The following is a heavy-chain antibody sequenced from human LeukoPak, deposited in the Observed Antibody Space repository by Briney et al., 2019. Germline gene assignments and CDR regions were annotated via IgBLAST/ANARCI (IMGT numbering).Heavy chain of an antibody. V-gene: IGHV3-48*01. Sequence: PGGSLRLSCAASGFIFSSYSMNWVRQAPGKGLEWVSFISSSGNTIYYTDSVKGRFTISRDNAKNSLHLQMNGLRAEDTVVYYCARSSGTSFDFWGQGTLVTVSS. D-gene: IGHD1-14*01. CDR2: ISSSGNTI. J-gene: IGHJ4*02. CDR1: GFIFSSYS. CDR3: ARSSGTSFDF.